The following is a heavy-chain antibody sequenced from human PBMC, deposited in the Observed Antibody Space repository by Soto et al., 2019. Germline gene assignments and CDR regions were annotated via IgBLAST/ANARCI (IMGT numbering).Heavy chain of an antibody. CDR1: GFTFSSYG. CDR3: ATQIRPEDYYGLDV. CDR2: ISYDGTNK. J-gene: IGHJ6*02. V-gene: IGHV3-30*03. Sequence: GGSLRLSCAASGFTFSSYGMHWVRQAPGKGLEWVGVISYDGTNKYYADSVKGRFTISRDNSKNTLYLQMNSLRAEDTAMYHCATQIRPEDYYGLDVWGQGTTVTVSS.